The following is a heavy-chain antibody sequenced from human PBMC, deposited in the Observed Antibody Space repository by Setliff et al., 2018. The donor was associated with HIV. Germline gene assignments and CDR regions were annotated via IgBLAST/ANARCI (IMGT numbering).Heavy chain of an antibody. CDR1: GGSISSYY. V-gene: IGHV4-59*01. J-gene: IGHJ5*01. CDR3: ARGYSGSYYWLDS. CDR2: ISYSGST. D-gene: IGHD1-26*01. Sequence: SETLSLTCTVSGGSISSYYWSWIRQPPGKGLEWIGYISYSGSTNYNPSLKSRVTLSVKTSKNQFSLKLNSVTAADTAVYYCARGYSGSYYWLDSWGQGTLVTVSS.